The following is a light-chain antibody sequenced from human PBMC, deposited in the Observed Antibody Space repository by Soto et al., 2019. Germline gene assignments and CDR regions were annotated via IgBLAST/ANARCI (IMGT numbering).Light chain of an antibody. CDR3: CSYTATTTDG. CDR1: GNDVGGYTF. CDR2: DVN. J-gene: IGLJ1*01. Sequence: QSVLTQPASVSGSPGQSISISCTGTGNDVGGYTFVSWYQQHPDKVPKLVIFDVNRRPSGVSDRFSGSKSVNAASLTISGLQAEDEADYYCCSYTATTTDGFGTGTKVTVL. V-gene: IGLV2-14*03.